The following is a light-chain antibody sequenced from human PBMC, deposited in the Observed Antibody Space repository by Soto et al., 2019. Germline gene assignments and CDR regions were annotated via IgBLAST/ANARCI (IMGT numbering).Light chain of an antibody. J-gene: IGKJ1*01. CDR1: QSVTTY. CDR3: QQYAFSPGS. V-gene: IGKV3-11*01. Sequence: EIVLTQSPATLSLSPGERANISCRASQSVTTYLAWYQQKPGQAPRLLIYDASDRATGIPARFSGSGSGTDFTLTISRLEPGDFALYYCQQYAFSPGSFGQGTKVDIK. CDR2: DAS.